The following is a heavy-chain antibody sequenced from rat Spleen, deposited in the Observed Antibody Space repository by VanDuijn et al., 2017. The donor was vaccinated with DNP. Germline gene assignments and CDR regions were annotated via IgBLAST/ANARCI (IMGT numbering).Heavy chain of an antibody. CDR1: GFSLTSYH. CDR3: SRDRDSTGIRTWYFDF. CDR2: IWKNGAT. J-gene: IGHJ1*01. V-gene: IGHV2-32*01. Sequence: QVQLKESGPGLVQPSQTLSLTCTVSGFSLTSYHVHWVRQPPGKGLEWMGVIWKNGATRYNSVFKSRLSISRDTSKSQVFLKMNSLQTEDTAIYFCSRDRDSTGIRTWYFDFWGPGTMVTVSS. D-gene: IGHD1-4*01.